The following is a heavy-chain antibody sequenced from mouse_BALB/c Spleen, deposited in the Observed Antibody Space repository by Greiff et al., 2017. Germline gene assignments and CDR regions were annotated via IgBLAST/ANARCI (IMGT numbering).Heavy chain of an antibody. CDR2: IDPANGNT. CDR1: GFNIKDTY. D-gene: IGHD1-1*01. V-gene: IGHV14-3*02. CDR3: ARGYGSTDYYAMDY. Sequence: VQLQQSGAELVKPGASVKLSCTASGFNIKDTYMHWVKQRPEQGLEWIGRIDPANGNTKYDPKFQGKATITADTSSNTAYLQLSSLTSEDTAVYYCARGYGSTDYYAMDYWGQGTSVTVSS. J-gene: IGHJ4*01.